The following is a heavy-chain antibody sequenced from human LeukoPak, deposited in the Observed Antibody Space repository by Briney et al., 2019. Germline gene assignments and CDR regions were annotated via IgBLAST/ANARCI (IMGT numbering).Heavy chain of an antibody. CDR1: GGSISSYY. CDR3: ARHGGYSSSWSIDY. D-gene: IGHD6-13*01. Sequence: SETLSLTCTVSGGSISSYYWSWIRQPPGKGLEWIGYIYYSGSTNYNPSLKSRVTISVDTSKNQFSLKLSSVTAADTAVYYCARHGGYSSSWSIDYRGQGTLVTVSS. V-gene: IGHV4-59*08. J-gene: IGHJ4*02. CDR2: IYYSGST.